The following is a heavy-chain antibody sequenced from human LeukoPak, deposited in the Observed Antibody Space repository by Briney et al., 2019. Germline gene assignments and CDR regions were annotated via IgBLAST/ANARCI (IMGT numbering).Heavy chain of an antibody. D-gene: IGHD3-10*01. CDR2: ISAYNGNT. CDR1: GYTFTSDG. Sequence: ASVKVSCKASGYTFTSDGISWVRQAPGQGLEWMGWISAYNGNTNYAQKLQGRVTMTTDTSTSTVYMELSSLRSEDTAVYYCALEDYYGSGSYHKPWGQGTLVTVSS. CDR3: ALEDYYGSGSYHKP. J-gene: IGHJ4*02. V-gene: IGHV1-18*01.